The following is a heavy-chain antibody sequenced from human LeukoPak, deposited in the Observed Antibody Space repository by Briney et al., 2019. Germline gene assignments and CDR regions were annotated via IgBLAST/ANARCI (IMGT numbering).Heavy chain of an antibody. Sequence: SETLSLTCTVSGASISSTGYYWGWIRQSPGKRLEWIGSLFNSGVTYYSPSLKSRVSTSVDTSNNHFSLRLTSLTAADTAIYYCARHRVASAYSSFGYWGQGTLVTVSS. CDR3: ARHRVASAYSSFGY. CDR2: LFNSGVT. CDR1: GASISSTGYY. J-gene: IGHJ4*02. V-gene: IGHV4-39*01. D-gene: IGHD2-15*01.